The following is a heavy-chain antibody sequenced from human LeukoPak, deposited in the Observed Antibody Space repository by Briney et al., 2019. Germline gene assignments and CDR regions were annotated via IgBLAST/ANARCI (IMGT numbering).Heavy chain of an antibody. D-gene: IGHD5-18*01. V-gene: IGHV4-59*12. J-gene: IGHJ4*02. CDR3: ARDDVDTPPFDY. CDR1: GGSISSYY. Sequence: SETLSLTCTVSGGSISSYYWSWIRQPPGKGLEWIGYIYYTGSTNYNPSLKSRVTISVDTSKNQLSLRLKSVTAADTAVYYCARDDVDTPPFDYLGQGTLVTVSS. CDR2: IYYTGST.